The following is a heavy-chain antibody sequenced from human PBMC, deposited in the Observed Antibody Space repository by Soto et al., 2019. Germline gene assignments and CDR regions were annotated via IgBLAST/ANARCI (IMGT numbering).Heavy chain of an antibody. CDR1: GGTFSSYT. Sequence: QVQLVQSGAEVKKPGSSVKVSCKASGGTFSSYTISWVRQAPGQGLEWMGRIIPILAIANYAQKFQGRVTITADKSTSTAYMELSSLRSEDTAVYYCARSTIVVVVAAGWFDPWGQGTLVTVSS. J-gene: IGHJ5*02. CDR2: IIPILAIA. D-gene: IGHD2-15*01. V-gene: IGHV1-69*02. CDR3: ARSTIVVVVAAGWFDP.